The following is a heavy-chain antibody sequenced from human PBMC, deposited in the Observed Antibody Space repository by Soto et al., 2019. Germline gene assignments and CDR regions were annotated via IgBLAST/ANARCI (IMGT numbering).Heavy chain of an antibody. CDR2: INPSGGST. CDR1: GYTFTSYY. Sequence: QVQLVQSGAEVKKPGASVKVSCKASGYTFTSYYMHWVRQAPGQGLELMGIINPSGGSTSYAQKFQGRVTMTRDTSTSTVYMELSSLRSEDTAVYYCAREAPAARLPYYGMDVWGQGTTVTVSS. J-gene: IGHJ6*02. D-gene: IGHD2-2*01. CDR3: AREAPAARLPYYGMDV. V-gene: IGHV1-46*01.